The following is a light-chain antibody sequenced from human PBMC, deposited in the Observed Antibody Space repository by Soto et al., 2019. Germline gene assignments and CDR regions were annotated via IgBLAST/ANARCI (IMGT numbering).Light chain of an antibody. CDR3: PQRSNWAPWT. CDR1: QSVSSY. Sequence: EIVLTQSPATLSLSPGERATLSCRASQSVSSYLAWYQQKPGQAPRLLIYDASNRATGIPARFSGSGSGTDFTLSSRRLKPEDFAVYYCPQRSNWAPWTFGQGTNVELK. V-gene: IGKV3-11*01. J-gene: IGKJ1*01. CDR2: DAS.